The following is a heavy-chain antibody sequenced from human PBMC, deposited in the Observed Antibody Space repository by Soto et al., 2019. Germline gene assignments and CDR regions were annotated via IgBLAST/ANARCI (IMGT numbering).Heavy chain of an antibody. CDR1: GGTFSSYA. J-gene: IGHJ5*02. D-gene: IGHD2-15*01. CDR2: IIPIFGTA. V-gene: IGHV1-69*13. Sequence: SVKVSFKASGGTFSSYAISWVRQAPGQGLEWMGGIIPIFGTANYAQKFQGRVTITADESTSTAYMELSSLRSEDTAVYYCARGIPNCSGGSCFGANWFDPWGQGTLVTVSS. CDR3: ARGIPNCSGGSCFGANWFDP.